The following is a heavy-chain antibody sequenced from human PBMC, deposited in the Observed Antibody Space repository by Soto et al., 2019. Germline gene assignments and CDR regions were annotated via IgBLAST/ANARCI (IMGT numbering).Heavy chain of an antibody. Sequence: EVQLVESGGGLVQPGGSLRLSCAASGFTFSSYWMHWVRQAPRKGLVWVSRSNGDGSYTSYADSVKGRFTISRDNAKNTLYLEVNSLRAEDTAVYSCARGMSTVTMDYWGQGTLVTVSS. J-gene: IGHJ4*02. CDR1: GFTFSSYW. CDR3: ARGMSTVTMDY. D-gene: IGHD4-17*01. V-gene: IGHV3-74*01. CDR2: SNGDGSYT.